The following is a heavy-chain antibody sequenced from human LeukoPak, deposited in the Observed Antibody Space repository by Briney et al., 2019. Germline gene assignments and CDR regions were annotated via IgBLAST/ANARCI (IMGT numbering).Heavy chain of an antibody. Sequence: PSETLSLTCTVSGGSMTTHHCNWIRQTPGKGLDRIRYVFDSGRTKENPSLKSRVTLSADTSKNQLSLRLSSVTAADTAVYYCTTIKRGNIFGYFDFWGQGILVTVSS. J-gene: IGHJ4*02. D-gene: IGHD5-18*01. CDR3: TTIKRGNIFGYFDF. CDR1: GGSMTTHH. CDR2: VFDSGRT. V-gene: IGHV4-59*11.